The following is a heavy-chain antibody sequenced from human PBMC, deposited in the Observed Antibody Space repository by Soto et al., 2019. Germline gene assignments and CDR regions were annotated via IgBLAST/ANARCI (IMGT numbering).Heavy chain of an antibody. J-gene: IGHJ6*02. CDR2: IWFDGNNK. D-gene: IGHD1-1*01. V-gene: IGHV3-33*01. Sequence: QVQLVESGENMVQPGRSLRLSCAASGFTFGNNAMHWVRHAAGKGLEWVAQIWFDGNNKYYTDSVKGRFTISRDNLKNTVYLQMDSLRADDTAVYYCARDGPQLAPYAMDVWGQGTTVIVSS. CDR3: ARDGPQLAPYAMDV. CDR1: GFTFGNNA.